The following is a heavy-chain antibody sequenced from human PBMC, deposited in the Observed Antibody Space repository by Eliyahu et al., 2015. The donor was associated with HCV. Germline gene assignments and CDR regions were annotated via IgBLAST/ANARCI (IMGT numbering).Heavy chain of an antibody. D-gene: IGHD6-19*01. V-gene: IGHV4-59*01. Sequence: QVQLQESGPGLVKPSETLSXTCTVSGGXITXYYWSWIRQPPGKGLEWIGYXHYSGSTNYNPSXKSRVTISLDTSKNRFSLKLTSVTAADTAMYYCASGGGGIAVTGTGGWFDPWGQGTLVTVSS. CDR3: ASGGGGIAVTGTGGWFDP. CDR1: GGXITXYY. J-gene: IGHJ5*02. CDR2: XHYSGST.